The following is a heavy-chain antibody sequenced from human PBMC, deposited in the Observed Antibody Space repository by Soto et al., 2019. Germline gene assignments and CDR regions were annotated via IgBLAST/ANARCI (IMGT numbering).Heavy chain of an antibody. CDR2: ISYDGSNK. D-gene: IGHD6-13*01. CDR3: ARGGGAAAGRENLKHFDY. J-gene: IGHJ4*02. CDR1: GFTFSSYG. V-gene: IGHV3-30*03. Sequence: GGSLRLSCAASGFTFSSYGMHWVRQAPGKGLEWVAVISYDGSNKYYADSVKGRFTISRDNSKNTLYLQMNSLRAEDTAVYYCARGGGAAAGRENLKHFDYWGQGTLVTVSS.